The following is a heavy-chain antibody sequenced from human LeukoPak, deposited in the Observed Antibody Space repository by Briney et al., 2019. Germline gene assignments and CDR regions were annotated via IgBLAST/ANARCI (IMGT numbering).Heavy chain of an antibody. CDR1: GGSISSSSDY. CDR2: IYYSGRT. D-gene: IGHD5-12*01. Sequence: PSETLSLTCTVSGGSISSSSDYWGWIRQPPGKGLEWIGSIYYSGRTYYNPSLKSRVTISVDTSKNQFSLKLSSVTAADTAVYYCARRRWVRGPDVVNPFDYWGHGTLVTVSS. V-gene: IGHV4-39*01. CDR3: ARRRWVRGPDVVNPFDY. J-gene: IGHJ4*01.